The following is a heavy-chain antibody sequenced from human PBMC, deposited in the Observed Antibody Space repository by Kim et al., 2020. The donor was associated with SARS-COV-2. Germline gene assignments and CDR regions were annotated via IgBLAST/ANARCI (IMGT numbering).Heavy chain of an antibody. D-gene: IGHD6-6*01. V-gene: IGHV4-39*02. J-gene: IGHJ4*02. CDR3: ARDGASRPFAY. Sequence: SYNPSLKSRVIISVDTSKNQFSMKLSSVTAADTAVYYCARDGASRPFAYWGQGTLVTVSS.